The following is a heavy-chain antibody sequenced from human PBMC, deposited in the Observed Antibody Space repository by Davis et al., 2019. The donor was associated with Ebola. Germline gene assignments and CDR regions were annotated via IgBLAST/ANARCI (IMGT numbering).Heavy chain of an antibody. CDR1: GGSISSGGYY. V-gene: IGHV4-39*07. J-gene: IGHJ5*02. CDR3: AGLTGSGGWFDP. CDR2: INHSGST. Sequence: PSETLSLTCTVSGGSISSGGYYWSWIRQPPGKGLEWIGEINHSGSTNYNPSLKSRVTISVDTSKNQFSLKLSSVTAADTAVYYCAGLTGSGGWFDPWGQGTLVTVSS. D-gene: IGHD1-14*01.